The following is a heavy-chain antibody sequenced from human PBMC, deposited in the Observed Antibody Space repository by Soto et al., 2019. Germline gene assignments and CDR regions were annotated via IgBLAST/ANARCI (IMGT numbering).Heavy chain of an antibody. J-gene: IGHJ5*02. Sequence: GRSRRLSCAASGFTFSSYAMSWVRQAPGKGLEWVSAISGSGGSTYYADSVKGRFTISRDNSKNTLYLQMNSLRAEDTAVYYCAKDGNPIPYLTGYYRLGWFDPWGQGTLVTVSS. V-gene: IGHV3-23*01. D-gene: IGHD3-9*01. CDR2: ISGSGGST. CDR3: AKDGNPIPYLTGYYRLGWFDP. CDR1: GFTFSSYA.